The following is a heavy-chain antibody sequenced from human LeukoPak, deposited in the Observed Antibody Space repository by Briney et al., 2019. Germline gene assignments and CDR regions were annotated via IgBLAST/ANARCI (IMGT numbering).Heavy chain of an antibody. CDR2: ISGYGDRT. CDR1: GFTFSNCA. J-gene: IGHJ4*02. CDR3: ASRQVA. Sequence: GGSLRLSCAASGFTFSNCAMSWVRKTPGKGLEWVSDISGYGDRTYYAESVKGRFTISRDNSRNTLYLQMNSLRAEDTAVYYCASRQVAGGQGTLVTVSS. V-gene: IGHV3-23*01.